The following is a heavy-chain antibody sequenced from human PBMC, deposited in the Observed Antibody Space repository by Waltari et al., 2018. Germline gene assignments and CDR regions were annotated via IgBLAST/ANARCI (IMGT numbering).Heavy chain of an antibody. V-gene: IGHV3-23*01. CDR1: GFTFRSSA. D-gene: IGHD4-17*01. J-gene: IGHJ4*02. CDR3: ASSLYGDYTQIWGRVFDY. Sequence: VQLLESGGGLVQSGGSLRLSCADSGFTFRSSAMNWVRQAPGKGVEWVSVISGSGGSTDYADSVKGRFTISRDNSKNTLYLQMNNLRVEDTAVYYCASSLYGDYTQIWGRVFDYWGQGTLVTVSS. CDR2: ISGSGGST.